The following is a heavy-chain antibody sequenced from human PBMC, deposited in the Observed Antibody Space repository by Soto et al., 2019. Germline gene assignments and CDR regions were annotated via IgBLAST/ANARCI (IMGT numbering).Heavy chain of an antibody. CDR1: GFTFENYA. J-gene: IGHJ6*02. D-gene: IGHD3-3*01. CDR3: AKDSWAIFGVPAGEYYAMDV. V-gene: IGHV3-23*01. Sequence: EVQLLESGGAPVQSGGSLRLSCVASGFTFENYAMSWVRQAPGKGLEWVSAISGSGGTTYYSDSVKGRFTISRANSKNTVYLQMNDLRVEDAAEYFCAKDSWAIFGVPAGEYYAMDVWGQGTTVTVSS. CDR2: ISGSGGTT.